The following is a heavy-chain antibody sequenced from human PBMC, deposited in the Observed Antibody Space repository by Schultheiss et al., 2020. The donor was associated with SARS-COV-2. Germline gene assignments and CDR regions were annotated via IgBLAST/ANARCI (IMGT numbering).Heavy chain of an antibody. CDR3: ATYRAYYSGYDFFDY. Sequence: SETLSLTCTVSGGSISSYYWSWIRQPAGKGLEWIGRIYNSGSTNYNPSLKSRVTMSVDTSKNQFSLKLSSVTAADTAVYYCATYRAYYSGYDFFDYWGQGTLVTVSS. CDR2: IYNSGST. J-gene: IGHJ4*02. D-gene: IGHD5-12*01. CDR1: GGSISSYY. V-gene: IGHV4-4*07.